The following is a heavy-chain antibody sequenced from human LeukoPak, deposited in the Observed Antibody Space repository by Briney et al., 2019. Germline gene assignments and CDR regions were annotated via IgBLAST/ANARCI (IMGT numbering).Heavy chain of an antibody. D-gene: IGHD2-2*01. V-gene: IGHV3-23*01. CDR3: AKAPVVPAADNNWFDP. CDR2: ISGSGGST. CDR1: GFTFSSYA. Sequence: GGSLRLSCAASGFTFSSYAMSWVRQAPGKGLEWVSAISGSGGSTYYADSVKGRFTISRDNSKNTLYLQMNSLRAEDTAVYYCAKAPVVPAADNNWFDPWGQGTLVTVSS. J-gene: IGHJ5*02.